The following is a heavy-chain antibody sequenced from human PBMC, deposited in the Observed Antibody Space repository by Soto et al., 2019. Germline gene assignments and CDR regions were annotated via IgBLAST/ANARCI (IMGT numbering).Heavy chain of an antibody. D-gene: IGHD7-27*01. V-gene: IGHV6-1*01. CDR3: ARGDANWGYEGRGQRNYYYYYYMDV. Sequence: SQTLSLTCAISGDSVSSISAAWTWIRQSQSRGLEWLGRTYYRSKWYNDYAVSVKSRITINPDTSKNQFSLQLNSVTPEDTAVYYCARGDANWGYEGRGQRNYYYYYYMDVWGKGTTVTVSS. J-gene: IGHJ6*03. CDR1: GDSVSSISAA. CDR2: TYYRSKWYN.